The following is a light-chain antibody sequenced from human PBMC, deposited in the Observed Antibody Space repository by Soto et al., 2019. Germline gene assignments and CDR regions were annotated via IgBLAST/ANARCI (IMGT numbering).Light chain of an antibody. Sequence: IMVTHSAVNLSLSRESRSTLSCMASQSVSSNLAWYQQKPGQAPRLLIYGASTRATGIPARFSGSGSGTDFTLTISCFPRRGCATYYWQEYGNLPEPFCQGT. CDR2: GAS. J-gene: IGKJ1*01. CDR1: QSVSSN. V-gene: IGKV3-15*01. CDR3: QEYGNLPEP.